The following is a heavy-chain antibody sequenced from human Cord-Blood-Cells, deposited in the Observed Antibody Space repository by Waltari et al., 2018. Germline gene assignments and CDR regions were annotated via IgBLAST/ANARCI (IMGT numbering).Heavy chain of an antibody. CDR2: IWYDGSNK. CDR3: ARERAADAFDI. D-gene: IGHD6-13*01. CDR1: GFTFSSYG. J-gene: IGHJ3*02. Sequence: QVQLVESGGGVVQPGRSLRLSCAASGFTFSSYGMHWVRQAPGKGLEWVAVIWYDGSNKYYADSVKGRFTISRDNSKNTLYLQMNSLRAEDTAVYYCARERAADAFDIWGQGTMATVSS. V-gene: IGHV3-33*01.